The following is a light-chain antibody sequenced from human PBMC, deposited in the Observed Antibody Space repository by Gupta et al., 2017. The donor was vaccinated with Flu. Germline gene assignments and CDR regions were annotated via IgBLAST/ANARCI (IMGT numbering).Light chain of an antibody. CDR2: GAY. Sequence: GVRATVFCRASQSIGLNLAWYQQKPGQAPRLLRSGAYIAATGVPSRFRGSVSGTNFSLTVSSLQSEDFAVYFCHQYNIWPPAFGPGTKLELK. CDR1: QSIGLN. CDR3: HQYNIWPPA. J-gene: IGKJ1*01. V-gene: IGKV3-15*01.